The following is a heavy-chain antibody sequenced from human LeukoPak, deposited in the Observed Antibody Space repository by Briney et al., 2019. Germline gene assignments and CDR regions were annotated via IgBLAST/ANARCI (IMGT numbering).Heavy chain of an antibody. CDR3: AKDWREYCGGDCYATHFDY. D-gene: IGHD2-21*02. CDR2: ISYDGSNK. Sequence: GGSLRLSYAASGFTFSSYGMHWVRQAPGKGLEWVAVISYDGSNKYYADSVKGRFTISRDNSKNTLYLQMNSLRAEDTAVYYCAKDWREYCGGDCYATHFDYWGQGTLVTVSS. J-gene: IGHJ4*02. CDR1: GFTFSSYG. V-gene: IGHV3-30*18.